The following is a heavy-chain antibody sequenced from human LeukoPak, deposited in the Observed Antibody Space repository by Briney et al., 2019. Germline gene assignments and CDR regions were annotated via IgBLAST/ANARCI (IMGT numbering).Heavy chain of an antibody. V-gene: IGHV4-4*07. CDR2: IHPSGRS. D-gene: IGHD6-19*01. J-gene: IGHJ4*02. Sequence: SSETLSLTCTVSGGSVNSFFWSWIRQPAGRGLEWLGCIHPSGRSNYNSSLKSRVTMSVDPSEHQFSQMLNSVTAADTAIYYCAREESGGGWRSLDYWGQGTLVTVSS. CDR1: GGSVNSFF. CDR3: AREESGGGWRSLDY.